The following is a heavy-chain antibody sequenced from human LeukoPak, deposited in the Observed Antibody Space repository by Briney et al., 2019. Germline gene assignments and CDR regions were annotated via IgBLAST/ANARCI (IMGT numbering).Heavy chain of an antibody. CDR2: ISSSSSYI. CDR1: GCTFSSYS. D-gene: IGHD1-26*01. CDR3: ARLDIMGATGYYES. V-gene: IGHV3-21*01. J-gene: IGHJ5*02. Sequence: EGSLRLSCAASGCTFSSYSMDWVRQAPGKGLEWVASISSSSSYIYYADSVKGRFTISRNNTNNSLYLQMNSLRAKNTPVYYGARLDIMGATGYYESWGQGTLVTVSS.